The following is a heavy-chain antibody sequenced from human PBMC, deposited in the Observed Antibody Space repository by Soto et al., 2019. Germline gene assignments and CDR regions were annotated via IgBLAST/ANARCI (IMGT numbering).Heavy chain of an antibody. J-gene: IGHJ4*02. CDR3: ARVLSSSWLPFDY. CDR1: GGTFSSYT. V-gene: IGHV1-69*02. D-gene: IGHD6-13*01. CDR2: IIPILGIA. Sequence: QVQLVQSGAEVKKPGSSVKVSCKASGGTFSSYTISWVRQAPGQGLDWMGRIIPILGIANYAQKFQGRVTITADKSTSTAYMELSSLRSEDTAVYYCARVLSSSWLPFDYWGQGTLVTVSS.